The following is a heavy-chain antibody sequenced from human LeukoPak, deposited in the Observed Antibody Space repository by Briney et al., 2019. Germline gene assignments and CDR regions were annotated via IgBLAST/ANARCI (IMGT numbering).Heavy chain of an antibody. Sequence: SETLSLTCTASGGSISSYYWSWIRQPPGKGLEWIGYIYYSGSTNYNPSLKSRVTIAVDTSKNQFSLKLSSVTAADTAVYYCARAAGYSYGNPGHAFDIWGQGTMVTVSS. V-gene: IGHV4-59*01. D-gene: IGHD5-18*01. J-gene: IGHJ3*02. CDR3: ARAAGYSYGNPGHAFDI. CDR1: GGSISSYY. CDR2: IYYSGST.